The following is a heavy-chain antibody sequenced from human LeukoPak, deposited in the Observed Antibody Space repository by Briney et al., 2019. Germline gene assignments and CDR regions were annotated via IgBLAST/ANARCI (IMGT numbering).Heavy chain of an antibody. Sequence: ASVKVSCKASGYTFTSYGISWVRQAPGQGLEWMGWINSYNGNTKYAQKLQGRVTMTTDTSTSTAYMELRSLRSDDTAVYYCARGCSGWLARDYWGQGTLVTVSS. V-gene: IGHV1-18*01. CDR3: ARGCSGWLARDY. D-gene: IGHD6-19*01. CDR1: GYTFTSYG. J-gene: IGHJ4*02. CDR2: INSYNGNT.